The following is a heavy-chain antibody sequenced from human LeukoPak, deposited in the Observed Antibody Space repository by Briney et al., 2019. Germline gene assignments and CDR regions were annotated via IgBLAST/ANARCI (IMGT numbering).Heavy chain of an antibody. CDR3: AKSNGVDRNGYNSDYFDY. V-gene: IGHV3-48*01. J-gene: IGHJ4*02. CDR1: ALTFSDYS. CDR2: ISSNGSTI. Sequence: GGSLRLSCAASALTFSDYSMNWVRQAPGKGLEWISYISSNGSTIYYAASVKGRFTISRDSAKNSLYLQMNSLRAEDTAVYYCAKSNGVDRNGYNSDYFDYWGQGTLVTVSS. D-gene: IGHD5-24*01.